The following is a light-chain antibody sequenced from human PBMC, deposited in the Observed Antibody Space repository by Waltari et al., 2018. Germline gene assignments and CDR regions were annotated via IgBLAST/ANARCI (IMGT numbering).Light chain of an antibody. CDR2: DVS. CDR3: CSYAGSSTHVL. V-gene: IGLV2-23*02. Sequence: QSALTQPASVSGSPGQSITISCTGTSSDVGGYYYVPWYQQYPGKAPKRMSYDVSKRPSGVSNRFSGAKSGNTASLTISGLQAEDEADYYCCSYAGSSTHVLFGGGTKLTVL. J-gene: IGLJ2*01. CDR1: SSDVGGYYY.